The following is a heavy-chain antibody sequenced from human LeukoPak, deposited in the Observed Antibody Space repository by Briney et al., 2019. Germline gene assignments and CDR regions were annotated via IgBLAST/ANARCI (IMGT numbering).Heavy chain of an antibody. CDR2: IYYSGNT. V-gene: IGHV4-39*01. J-gene: IGHJ6*03. Sequence: SETLSLTCTVSGDSISSSSSYWGWIRQPPGKGLEWIGSIYYSGNTYYNTSLKSRVTISVDTSKNQFSLSLSSVTAADTAVYYCARHKMVRGIGYYYYMDVWGKGTTVTISS. D-gene: IGHD3-10*01. CDR3: ARHKMVRGIGYYYYMDV. CDR1: GDSISSSSSY.